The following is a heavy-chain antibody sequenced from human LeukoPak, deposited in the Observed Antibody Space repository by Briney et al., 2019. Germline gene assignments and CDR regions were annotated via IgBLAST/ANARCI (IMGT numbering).Heavy chain of an antibody. CDR3: AKGGRYYDSSGYLDY. D-gene: IGHD3-22*01. J-gene: IGHJ4*02. Sequence: GGSLRLSCAASGFTFSSYAMSWVRQAPGKGLEWVSVISGSGGSIYYADSVKGRFTISRDNSKNTLYLQMNSLRAEDTAVYYCAKGGRYYDSSGYLDYWGQGTLVTVSS. CDR1: GFTFSSYA. V-gene: IGHV3-23*01. CDR2: ISGSGGSI.